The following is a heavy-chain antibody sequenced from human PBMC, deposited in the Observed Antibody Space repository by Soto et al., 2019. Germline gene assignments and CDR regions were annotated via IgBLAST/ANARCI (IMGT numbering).Heavy chain of an antibody. CDR1: GGTFSSYA. CDR3: ARVWTGTAYLSWFDP. Sequence: SVKVSCKASGGTFSSYAISWVRQAPGQGLEWMGGIIPIFGTANYAQKFQGRVTTTADKSTSTAYMELSSLRSEDTAVYYCARVWTGTAYLSWFDPWGQGTLVTVSS. J-gene: IGHJ5*02. D-gene: IGHD1-1*01. CDR2: IIPIFGTA. V-gene: IGHV1-69*06.